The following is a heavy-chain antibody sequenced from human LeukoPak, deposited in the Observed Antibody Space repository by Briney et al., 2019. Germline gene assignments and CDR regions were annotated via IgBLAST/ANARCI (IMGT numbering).Heavy chain of an antibody. CDR1: GDSISSGDYY. CDR3: ASFQLLPPPPADY. CDR2: IYTSGST. J-gene: IGHJ4*02. Sequence: SETLSLTCTVSGDSISSGDYYWSWIRQPAGKGLEWIGRIYTSGSTNYNPSLKSRVTISVDTSKNQFSLKLSSVTAADTAVYYCASFQLLPPPPADYWGQGTLVTVSS. D-gene: IGHD2-2*01. V-gene: IGHV4-61*02.